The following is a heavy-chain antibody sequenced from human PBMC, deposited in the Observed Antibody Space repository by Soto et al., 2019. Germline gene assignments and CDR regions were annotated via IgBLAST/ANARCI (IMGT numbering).Heavy chain of an antibody. Sequence: QVRLVQSGAAVKKPGASGKVSCKASGYTFTTYAMHWVRRAPGQSLEWMGWINAGNGKTKYSQKFQGRATITRDTSASTAYMELSRLGSEDTAVYYCARDLVYSFGFYYYAMDVWGQGTTVTVSS. J-gene: IGHJ6*02. CDR1: GYTFTTYA. D-gene: IGHD5-18*01. CDR2: INAGNGKT. CDR3: ARDLVYSFGFYYYAMDV. V-gene: IGHV1-3*01.